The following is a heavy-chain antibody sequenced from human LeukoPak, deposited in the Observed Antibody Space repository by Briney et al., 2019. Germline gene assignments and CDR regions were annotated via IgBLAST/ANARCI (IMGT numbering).Heavy chain of an antibody. CDR1: GFTFSSYS. CDR3: ARLKMATIPVGAFDI. D-gene: IGHD5-24*01. J-gene: IGHJ3*02. Sequence: GGSLRLSCVASGFTFSSYSMNWVRQAPGKGLEWISYISSSSSTIYYADSVKGRFTISRDNAKNSLYLQMNSLRAEDTAVYYCARLKMATIPVGAFDIWGQGTMVTVSS. V-gene: IGHV3-48*01. CDR2: ISSSSSTI.